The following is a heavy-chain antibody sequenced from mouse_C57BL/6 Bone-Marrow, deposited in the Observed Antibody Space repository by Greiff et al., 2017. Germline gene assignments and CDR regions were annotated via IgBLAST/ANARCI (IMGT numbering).Heavy chain of an antibody. CDR2: ISYDGSN. J-gene: IGHJ3*01. CDR3: ARENGYYVWFAY. V-gene: IGHV3-6*01. CDR1: GYSITSGYY. Sequence: EVQRVESGPGLVKPSQSLSLTCSVTGYSITSGYYWNWIRQFPGNKLEWMGYISYDGSNNSNPSLKNRISITRDTSKNQFFLKLNSVTTEDTATYYCARENGYYVWFAYWGQEALVTVSA. D-gene: IGHD2-3*01.